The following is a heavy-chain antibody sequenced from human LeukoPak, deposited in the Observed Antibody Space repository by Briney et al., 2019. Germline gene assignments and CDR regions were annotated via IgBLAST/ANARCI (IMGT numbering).Heavy chain of an antibody. D-gene: IGHD2-21*02. J-gene: IGHJ4*02. Sequence: GTSLRLSCVASRFIFNSYAMHWVRQAPGKGLEWVAVVSYDGNNKYYADSVKGRFTISRDNFKDTVYLQTNGLKSEDTAVYYCARDQADCGGDCYLYYFDYWGQGTPVTVSP. CDR3: ARDQADCGGDCYLYYFDY. CDR2: VSYDGNNK. CDR1: RFIFNSYA. V-gene: IGHV3-30-3*01.